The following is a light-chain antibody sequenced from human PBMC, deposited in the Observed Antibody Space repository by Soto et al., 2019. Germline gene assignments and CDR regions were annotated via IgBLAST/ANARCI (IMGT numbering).Light chain of an antibody. CDR1: QSVSSN. V-gene: IGKV3-15*01. CDR2: DRS. CDR3: QQYNNWPWT. Sequence: EIVMTQSPATLSVSPGERATLSCRASQSVSSNLAWYQQKPGQAPRLIFSDRSTRATGIPARFTGSGSGTDFTLTISSLQSEDFAVYDCQQYNNWPWTFGPGTKVDMK. J-gene: IGKJ3*01.